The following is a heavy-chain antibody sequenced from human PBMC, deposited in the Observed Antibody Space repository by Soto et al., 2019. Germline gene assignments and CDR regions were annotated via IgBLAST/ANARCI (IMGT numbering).Heavy chain of an antibody. CDR2: INPNSGDT. CDR1: GYTFTGYY. Sequence: ASVKVSCKASGYTFTGYYVHWVRQAPGQGLEWMGWINPNSGDTYLAQRFQGRVTMNRDTSIGTAYMELRGLTSDDTAEYYCAKGGAIVAAGTRVYPYNAMDVWGQGTTVTVSS. V-gene: IGHV1-2*02. J-gene: IGHJ6*02. D-gene: IGHD1-26*01. CDR3: AKGGAIVAAGTRVYPYNAMDV.